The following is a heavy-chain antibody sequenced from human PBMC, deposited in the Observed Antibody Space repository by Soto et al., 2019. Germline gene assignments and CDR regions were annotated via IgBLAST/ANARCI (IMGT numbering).Heavy chain of an antibody. CDR2: TYYRSKWYN. CDR3: ARGVVRFWEWFPSEEYFEH. V-gene: IGHV6-1*01. CDR1: GDSVSSNIAA. J-gene: IGHJ1*01. Sequence: SQTLSLTCAISGDSVSSNIAAWNWIRQSPSRGLEWLGRTYYRSKWYNDYAVSVKSRITINPDTSKNQFSLKLNSVTPEDTAVYYCARGVVRFWEWFPSEEYFEHWGQGTLVTVSS. D-gene: IGHD3-3*01.